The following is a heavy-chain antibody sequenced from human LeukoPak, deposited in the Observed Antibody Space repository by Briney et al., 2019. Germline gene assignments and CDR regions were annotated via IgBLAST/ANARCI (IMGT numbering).Heavy chain of an antibody. Sequence: GSSVKVSCKASGGTFSSYAISWVRQAPGQGLEWMGRIIPIFGIANYAQKFQGRVTITADKSTSTAYMELSSLRSEDTAVYYCARGHNWNDRGAFDIWGQGTMVTVSS. D-gene: IGHD1-1*01. CDR1: GGTFSSYA. V-gene: IGHV1-69*04. J-gene: IGHJ3*02. CDR3: ARGHNWNDRGAFDI. CDR2: IIPIFGIA.